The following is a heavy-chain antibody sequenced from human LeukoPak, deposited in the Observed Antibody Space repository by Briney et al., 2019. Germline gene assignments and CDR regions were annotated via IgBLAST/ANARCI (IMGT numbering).Heavy chain of an antibody. V-gene: IGHV3-21*01. CDR3: ARVNWNYEVGWFDP. CDR1: GFTFSGYS. Sequence: GGSLRLSCAASGFTFSGYSMNWVRQAPGKGLEWVSSISSSSSYIYYADSVKGRFTISRDNAKNSLYLQMNSLRAEDTAVYYCARVNWNYEVGWFDPWAREPWSPSPQ. J-gene: IGHJ5*02. CDR2: ISSSSSYI. D-gene: IGHD1-7*01.